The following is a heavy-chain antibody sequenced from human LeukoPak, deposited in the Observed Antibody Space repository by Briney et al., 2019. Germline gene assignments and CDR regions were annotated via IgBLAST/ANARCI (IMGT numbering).Heavy chain of an antibody. Sequence: SETLSLTCTVSGDSISNTNFYWSWIRQPPGKGLEWIAYIYYTGRTYYNPSLKSRVTISLDTSKNQFSLKVTSMTATDTAVYYCARDRRDANAFDIWGQGTMVTVSS. D-gene: IGHD2-8*01. CDR2: IYYTGRT. CDR1: GDSISNTNFY. J-gene: IGHJ3*02. CDR3: ARDRRDANAFDI. V-gene: IGHV4-30-4*01.